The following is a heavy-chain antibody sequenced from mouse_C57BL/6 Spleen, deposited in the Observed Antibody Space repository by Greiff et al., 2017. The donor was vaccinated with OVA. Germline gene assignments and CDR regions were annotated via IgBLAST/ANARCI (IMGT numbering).Heavy chain of an antibody. J-gene: IGHJ4*01. Sequence: EVHLVESGGGLVKPGGSLKLSCAASGFTFSDYGMHWVRQAPEKGLEWVAYISSGSSTIYYADTVKGRFTISRDNAKNTLFLQMTSLRSEDTAMYYCARPTATVVAMDYAMDYWGQGTSVTVSS. CDR1: GFTFSDYG. V-gene: IGHV5-17*01. D-gene: IGHD1-1*01. CDR3: ARPTATVVAMDYAMDY. CDR2: ISSGSSTI.